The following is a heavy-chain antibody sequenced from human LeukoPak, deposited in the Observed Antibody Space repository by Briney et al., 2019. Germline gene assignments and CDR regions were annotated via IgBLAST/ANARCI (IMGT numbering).Heavy chain of an antibody. D-gene: IGHD1-26*01. Sequence: GTLSLTCVVSGDSITTSCWWNWVRQASGKGLEWVGRIRSKTNNYATAYATSVKGRFTLSRDDSKNTAYLQMNSLKTEDTAVYYCIRGAASGSYYGFDVWGQGATVTVSS. V-gene: IGHV3-73*01. J-gene: IGHJ6*02. CDR1: GDSITTSCW. CDR2: IRSKTNNYAT. CDR3: IRGAASGSYYGFDV.